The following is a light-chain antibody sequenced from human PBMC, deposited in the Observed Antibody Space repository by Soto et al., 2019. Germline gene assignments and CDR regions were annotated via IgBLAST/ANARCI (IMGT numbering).Light chain of an antibody. J-gene: IGLJ3*02. V-gene: IGLV2-14*01. CDR1: SSDVGGYNY. CDR3: SSYTTSSTLPGV. Sequence: SALTQPASVSGSPGQSITIYCTGTSSDVGGYNYVSWYQHHPGKAPKLMIYEVSNRPSGVSNRFSGSKSGNTASLTISGLQAEDEADYYCSSYTTSSTLPGVFGGGTKLTVL. CDR2: EVS.